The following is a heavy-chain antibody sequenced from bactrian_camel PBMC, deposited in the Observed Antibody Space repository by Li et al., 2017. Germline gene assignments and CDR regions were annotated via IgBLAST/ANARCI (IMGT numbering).Heavy chain of an antibody. D-gene: IGHD4*01. CDR2: VDNRDSI. CDR1: KYTIGTYC. CDR3: AAGWGIRPRIATLDSYEYQS. Sequence: HVQLVESGGGSVQAGGSLKLSCTVSKYTIGTYCMGWFRQNPGNECEWVASVDNRDSIIVAESVKGRFTISQDNAKKTLYLDINNLKPDDTGVYYCAAGWGIRPRIATLDSYEYQSWGPGTQVTVS. J-gene: IGHJ4*01. V-gene: IGHV3S55*01.